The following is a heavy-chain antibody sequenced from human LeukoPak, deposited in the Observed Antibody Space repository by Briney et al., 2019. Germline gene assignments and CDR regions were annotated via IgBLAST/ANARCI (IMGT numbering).Heavy chain of an antibody. Sequence: GGSLRLSCAASGFTFSSYAMSWVRQAPGKGLEWVSLISGSGDKTYYADSVKGRFTISRDNSKNTLYLQMNSLRAEDTAVYYCARSITMVRGVSDGNFDYWGQGTLVTVSS. V-gene: IGHV3-23*01. J-gene: IGHJ4*02. CDR3: ARSITMVRGVSDGNFDY. D-gene: IGHD3-10*01. CDR1: GFTFSSYA. CDR2: ISGSGDKT.